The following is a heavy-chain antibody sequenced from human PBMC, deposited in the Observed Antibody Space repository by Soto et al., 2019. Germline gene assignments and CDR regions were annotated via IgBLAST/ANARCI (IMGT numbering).Heavy chain of an antibody. Sequence: SETLSLTCAVSSGSISSSNWWSWVRQPPGKGLEWIGEIYHSGSTNYNPSLKRRVTISVDKSKNQFSLKLSSVTAADTAVYYCRGAAAGTAFDYWGQGTLVTVSS. V-gene: IGHV4-4*02. CDR3: RGAAAGTAFDY. CDR2: IYHSGST. J-gene: IGHJ4*02. D-gene: IGHD6-13*01. CDR1: SGSISSSNW.